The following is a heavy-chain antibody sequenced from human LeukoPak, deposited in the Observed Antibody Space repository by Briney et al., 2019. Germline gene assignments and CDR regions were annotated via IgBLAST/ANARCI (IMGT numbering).Heavy chain of an antibody. CDR1: GFTFSSYE. J-gene: IGHJ3*02. CDR3: AKIRPPAYVI. Sequence: GGSLRLSCAASGFTFSSYEMNWVRQAPGKGLEWVSAISGSDGSTYYADSVKGRFTISRDNSKNTLYLQMNSLRAEDTAVYYCAKIRPPAYVIWGQGTMVTVSS. D-gene: IGHD3-16*01. CDR2: ISGSDGST. V-gene: IGHV3-23*01.